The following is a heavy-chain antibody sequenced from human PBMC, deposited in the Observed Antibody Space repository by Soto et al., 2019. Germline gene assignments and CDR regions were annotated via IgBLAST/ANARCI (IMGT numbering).Heavy chain of an antibody. J-gene: IGHJ4*02. CDR3: VKKRSYDRANYDHFDY. V-gene: IGHV3-23*01. CDR1: GFSFSTYP. Sequence: EVQLLESGGGLVQPGGSLRLSCATSGFSFSTYPMSWVRQAPGKGLEWVTAISPNGRGTSYADSVKGRFTILRDNSKNTLFLKMNSLRADDTSVYFGVKKRSYDRANYDHFDYWGQGTLVTVSS. D-gene: IGHD3-22*01. CDR2: ISPNGRGT.